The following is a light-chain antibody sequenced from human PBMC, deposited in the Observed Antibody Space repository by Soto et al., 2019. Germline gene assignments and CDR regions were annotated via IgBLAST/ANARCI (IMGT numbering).Light chain of an antibody. Sequence: QLVLTQSSSASASLGSSVKLTCTLSSGHSSYIIAWHQQQPGKAPRFLMKLEQSGSYNKGSGRPDRFSGSSSGADRYLTISNLQFEDEADYYCETWDTNTWVFGGGTKLTVL. J-gene: IGLJ3*02. CDR1: SGHSSYI. CDR2: LEQSGSY. V-gene: IGLV4-60*02. CDR3: ETWDTNTWV.